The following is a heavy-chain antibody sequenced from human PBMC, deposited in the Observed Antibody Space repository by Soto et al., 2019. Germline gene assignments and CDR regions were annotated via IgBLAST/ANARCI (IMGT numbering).Heavy chain of an antibody. CDR2: INHSGST. V-gene: IGHV4-34*01. J-gene: IGHJ4*02. D-gene: IGHD3-3*01. Sequence: QVQLQQWGAGLLKPSETLSLTCAVYGGSFSGYYWSWIRQPPGKGLEWIGEINHSGSTNYNPSLKSRVTISVDTSKNQFSLKLSSVTAADTAVYYCATRGNGLRSGYYSWARRALEYYFDYWGQGTLVTVSS. CDR3: ATRGNGLRSGYYSWARRALEYYFDY. CDR1: GGSFSGYY.